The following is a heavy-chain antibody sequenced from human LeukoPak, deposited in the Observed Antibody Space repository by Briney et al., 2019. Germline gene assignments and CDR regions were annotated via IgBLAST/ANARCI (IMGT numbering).Heavy chain of an antibody. CDR1: GYTFTSYG. J-gene: IGHJ6*04. CDR2: INAGNGDT. CDR3: ARCGPGSTSCYNKGNIGMDV. V-gene: IGHV1-3*01. D-gene: IGHD2-2*02. Sequence: ASVKVSCKASGYTFTSYGISWVRQAPGQGLEWMGWINAGNGDTKYSQKFQGRVTITRDTSASTAYMELSSLRSEDTAVYYCARCGPGSTSCYNKGNIGMDVWGKGTTVTVSS.